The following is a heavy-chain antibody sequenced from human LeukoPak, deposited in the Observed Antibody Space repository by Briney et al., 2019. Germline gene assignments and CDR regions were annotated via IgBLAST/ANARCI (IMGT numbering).Heavy chain of an antibody. V-gene: IGHV4-39*07. CDR1: GGSISTSNYY. J-gene: IGHJ5*02. CDR2: IFYSGST. D-gene: IGHD2-2*01. CDR3: AKDHPKTSIVVVPAAMSWFDP. Sequence: SETLSLTCTVSGGSISTSNYYWGWIRQPPGKGLEWIGNIFYSGSTYYSPSLRSRVTISLDTSRNQFSLKLNSVTAADTAVYYCAKDHPKTSIVVVPAAMSWFDPWGQGTLVTVSS.